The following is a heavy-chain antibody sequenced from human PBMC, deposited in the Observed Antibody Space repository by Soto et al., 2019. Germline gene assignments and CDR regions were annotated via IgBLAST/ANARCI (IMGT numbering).Heavy chain of an antibody. CDR2: ITGSGDDT. D-gene: IGHD2-2*01. CDR1: GFTFSSYA. V-gene: IGHV3-23*01. J-gene: IGHJ4*02. Sequence: EVQLLESGGGLVQPGGSLRLSCAASGFTFSSYAMSWVRQDPGKGLEWVSAITGSGDDTYYADSVKGRFTISRDNSKNMLYLQMNSPGAEDTAVYFCPKGSAASRPYYFDYWGQGVLVTVSS. CDR3: PKGSAASRPYYFDY.